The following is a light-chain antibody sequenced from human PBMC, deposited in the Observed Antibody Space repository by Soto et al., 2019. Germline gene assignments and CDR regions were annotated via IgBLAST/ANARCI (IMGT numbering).Light chain of an antibody. CDR2: DVS. CDR1: QSVSSIY. Sequence: EIVLTQSPGTLSLSPGERATLSCRASQSVSSIYLAWYQQKPGQAPRLLIYDVSSRATGIPDRFSGSGSGTDFTLTISRLEPEDFAVYYCQQSGSSPGTFGQGTKVHIK. CDR3: QQSGSSPGT. J-gene: IGKJ1*01. V-gene: IGKV3-20*01.